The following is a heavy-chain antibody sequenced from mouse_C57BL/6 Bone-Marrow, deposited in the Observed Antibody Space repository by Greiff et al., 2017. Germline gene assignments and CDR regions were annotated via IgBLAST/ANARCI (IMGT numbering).Heavy chain of an antibody. V-gene: IGHV1-50*01. D-gene: IGHD1-1*01. J-gene: IGHJ1*03. CDR3: AREQYYYGSSYGYFDV. CDR1: GYTFTSYW. Sequence: QVQLQQPGAELVKPGASVKLSCKASGYTFTSYWMQWVKQRPGQGLEWIGEIDPSDSYTNYNQKFKGKATLTVDTSSSTAYMQLSSLTSEDSAVYYCAREQYYYGSSYGYFDVWGTGTTVTVSS. CDR2: IDPSDSYT.